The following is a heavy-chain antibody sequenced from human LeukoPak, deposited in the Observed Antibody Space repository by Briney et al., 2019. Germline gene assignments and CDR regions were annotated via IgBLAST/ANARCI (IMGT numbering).Heavy chain of an antibody. V-gene: IGHV1-46*01. Sequence: ASVKVSCKASGYTFTSYYMHWVRQAPGQGLEWMGIINPSGGSTSYAQKFRGRVTMTRDTSTSTVYMELSSLRSEDTAVYYCARDRVWFGELRGALDWFDPWGQGTLVTVSS. CDR3: ARDRVWFGELRGALDWFDP. CDR1: GYTFTSYY. CDR2: INPSGGST. J-gene: IGHJ5*02. D-gene: IGHD3-10*01.